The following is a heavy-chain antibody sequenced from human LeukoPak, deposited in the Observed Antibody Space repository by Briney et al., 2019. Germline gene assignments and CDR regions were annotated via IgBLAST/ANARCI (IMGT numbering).Heavy chain of an antibody. D-gene: IGHD3-16*02. CDR3: ARREYDYVWGSYRPTYFDY. J-gene: IGHJ4*02. CDR2: IYYSGST. Sequence: SETLSLTCSVSGGSISSSSYYWGWIRQPPGKGLEWIGSIYYSGSTYYNPSLKSRVIISVDTSKNQFTLKLSSVTAADTAVYYCARREYDYVWGSYRPTYFDYWGQGTLVTVSS. V-gene: IGHV4-39*01. CDR1: GGSISSSSYY.